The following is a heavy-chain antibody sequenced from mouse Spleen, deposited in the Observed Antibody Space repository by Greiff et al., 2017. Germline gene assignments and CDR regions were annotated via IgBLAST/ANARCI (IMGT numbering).Heavy chain of an antibody. Sequence: EVKLVESGGGLVKPGGSLKLSCAASGFAFSSYDMSWVRQTPEKRLEWVAYISSGGGSTYYPDTVKGRFTISRDNAKNTLYLQMSSLKSEDTAMYYCARHPFDGYHLFAYWGQGTLVTVSA. CDR3: ARHPFDGYHLFAY. CDR1: GFAFSSYD. D-gene: IGHD2-3*01. V-gene: IGHV5-12-1*01. CDR2: ISSGGGST. J-gene: IGHJ3*01.